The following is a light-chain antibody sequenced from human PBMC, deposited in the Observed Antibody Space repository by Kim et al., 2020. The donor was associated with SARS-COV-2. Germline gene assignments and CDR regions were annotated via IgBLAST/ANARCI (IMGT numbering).Light chain of an antibody. Sequence: LSPGDRDTLSCRASQSVNSNYLAWYQPKPGQAPRLLIYGASSRATGIPDRFSGSGSGTDFTLTISRLEPEDFVVYYCQQYGTSPYSFGQGTKLEI. CDR1: QSVNSNY. CDR2: GAS. CDR3: QQYGTSPYS. V-gene: IGKV3-20*01. J-gene: IGKJ2*03.